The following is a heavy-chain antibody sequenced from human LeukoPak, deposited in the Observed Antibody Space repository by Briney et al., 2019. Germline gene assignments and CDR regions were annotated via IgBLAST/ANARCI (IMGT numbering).Heavy chain of an antibody. CDR1: GFTFSSYS. V-gene: IGHV3-21*01. J-gene: IGHJ6*03. CDR3: ARRVATRPYYYYYMDV. D-gene: IGHD5-12*01. Sequence: GGSLRLSCAASGFTFSSYSMNWVRQAPGKGLEWVSSISSSSSYIYYADSVKGRFTISRDNAKNSLYLQMNSLRAEDTAVYYCARRVATRPYYYYYMDVWGKGTTVTVPS. CDR2: ISSSSSYI.